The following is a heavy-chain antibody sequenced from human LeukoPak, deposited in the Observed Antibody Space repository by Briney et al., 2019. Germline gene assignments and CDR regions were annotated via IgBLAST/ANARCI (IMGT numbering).Heavy chain of an antibody. D-gene: IGHD6-13*01. V-gene: IGHV1-18*01. Sequence: GASVKVSCKASGYTFTSYGISWVRQAPGQGLEWMGWISAYNGNTNYAQKLQGRVTMTTDTSTSTAYMELRSLRSDDPAVYYCARDGYSSSWFPSAAFDIWGQGTMVTVSS. CDR2: ISAYNGNT. CDR3: ARDGYSSSWFPSAAFDI. CDR1: GYTFTSYG. J-gene: IGHJ3*02.